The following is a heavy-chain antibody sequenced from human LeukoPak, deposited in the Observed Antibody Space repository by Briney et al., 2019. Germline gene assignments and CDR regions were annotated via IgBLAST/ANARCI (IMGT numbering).Heavy chain of an antibody. CDR2: IYYSGST. V-gene: IGHV4-59*06. CDR1: GGSISSYY. D-gene: IGHD2-2*01. CDR3: ASSLVVPAAFPNRVYYYGMDV. J-gene: IGHJ6*02. Sequence: PSETLSLTCTVSGGSISSYYWSWIRQHPGKGLEWIGYIYYSGSTYYNPSLKSRVTISVDTSKNQFSLKLSSVTAADTAVYYCASSLVVPAAFPNRVYYYGMDVWGQGTTVTVSS.